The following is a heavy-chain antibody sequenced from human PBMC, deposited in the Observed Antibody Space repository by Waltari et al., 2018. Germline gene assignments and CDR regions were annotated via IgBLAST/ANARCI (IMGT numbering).Heavy chain of an antibody. CDR3: AKGKGVGVVVAATIDY. V-gene: IGHV3-23*01. Sequence: EVQLLESGGGLVQPGGSLRLSCAASGFTFSSYALSWVRQAPGKGLEWVSAISGSGGSTNYADTVKGRFTISRDNSKNTLYLQMNSLRAEDTAVYYCAKGKGVGVVVAATIDYWGQGTLVTVSS. D-gene: IGHD2-15*01. J-gene: IGHJ4*02. CDR1: GFTFSSYA. CDR2: ISGSGGST.